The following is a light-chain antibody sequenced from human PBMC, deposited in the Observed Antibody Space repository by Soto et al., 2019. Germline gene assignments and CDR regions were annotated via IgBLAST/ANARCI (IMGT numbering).Light chain of an antibody. J-gene: IGKJ4*01. V-gene: IGKV4-1*01. CDR3: QQYYSSPFT. CDR2: WAS. CDR1: QSVLYSSNNY. Sequence: DIVMTQSPDSLAVSLGERVTINCKSSQSVLYSSNNYLAWYQHKSGQPPKLLIYWASTRESGVPDRFSGSGSGTDFTLTISSLQAEDVAVYYCQQYYSSPFTFGGGTKVEIK.